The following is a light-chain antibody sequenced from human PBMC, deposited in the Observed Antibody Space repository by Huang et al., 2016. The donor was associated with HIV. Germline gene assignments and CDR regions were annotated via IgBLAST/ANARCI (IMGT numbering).Light chain of an antibody. CDR1: QSVGNY. V-gene: IGKV3-11*01. CDR2: DTS. Sequence: IVLTQSPATLSWYPGERVTLSCRGSQSVGNYIAWYQQHPGQSPKLLIYDTSNRATGTPVRFSGSGSGTDFTLTISSLESEDFAVYYCQQRSSGVTFGGGTKVQVK. J-gene: IGKJ4*01. CDR3: QQRSSGVT.